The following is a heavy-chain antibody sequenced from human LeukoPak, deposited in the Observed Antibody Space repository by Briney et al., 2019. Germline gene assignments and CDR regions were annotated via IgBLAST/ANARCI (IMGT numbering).Heavy chain of an antibody. CDR2: IYYSGST. D-gene: IGHD4-17*01. J-gene: IGHJ6*03. CDR3: ARGGGDYHYYYYMDV. CDR1: GGSISSYY. Sequence: SETLSLTCTVSGGSISSYYWSWIRQPPGKGLEWIGYIYYSGSTNYNPSLKSRVTMSVDTSKNQFSLKLSSVTAADTAVYYCARGGGDYHYYYYMDVWGKGTTVTISS. V-gene: IGHV4-59*12.